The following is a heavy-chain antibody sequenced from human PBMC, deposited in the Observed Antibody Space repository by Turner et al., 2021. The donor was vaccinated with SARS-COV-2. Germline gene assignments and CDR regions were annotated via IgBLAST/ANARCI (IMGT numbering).Heavy chain of an antibody. J-gene: IGHJ4*02. CDR1: GFTFSSYA. V-gene: IGHV3-48*01. Sequence: EVRLVESGGGLAQPGGSLRLSCAASGFTFSSYAINWVRQAPGKGLEWLSYISSGSTDIYYADSVRGRFTVSRDKARNSLYLQMNNLRAEDTAVYYCARDKRYSIDYWGQGTLVTVSS. CDR3: ARDKRYSIDY. D-gene: IGHD1-1*01. CDR2: ISSGSTDI.